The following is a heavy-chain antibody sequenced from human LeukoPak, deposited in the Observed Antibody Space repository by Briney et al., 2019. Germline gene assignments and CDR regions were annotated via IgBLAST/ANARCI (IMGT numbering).Heavy chain of an antibody. D-gene: IGHD3-10*01. J-gene: IGHJ4*02. V-gene: IGHV1-2*02. CDR3: AREGYGSGSYNLYY. CDR2: INPNSGGT. Sequence: ASVKVSCKASGYTFIDYYIHWVRQAPGQGLEWMGWINPNSGGTNYAQKFQGRVTMTRDTSISTAYMELSRLTSDDTALYYCAREGYGSGSYNLYYWGQGTLVTVSS. CDR1: GYTFIDYY.